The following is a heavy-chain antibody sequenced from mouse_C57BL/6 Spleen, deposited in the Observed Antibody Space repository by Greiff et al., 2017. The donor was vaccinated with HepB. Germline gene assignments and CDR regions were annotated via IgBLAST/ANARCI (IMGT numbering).Heavy chain of an antibody. CDR2: ISDGGSYT. D-gene: IGHD3-3*01. J-gene: IGHJ3*01. CDR1: GFTFSSYA. CDR3: ARDLGTKFAY. Sequence: EVKLVESGGGLVKPGGSLKLSCAASGFTFSSYAMSWVRQTPEKRLEWVATISDGGSYTYYPDNVKGRFTISRDNAKNNLYLQMSHLKSEDTAMYYCARDLGTKFAYWGQGTLVTVSA. V-gene: IGHV5-4*01.